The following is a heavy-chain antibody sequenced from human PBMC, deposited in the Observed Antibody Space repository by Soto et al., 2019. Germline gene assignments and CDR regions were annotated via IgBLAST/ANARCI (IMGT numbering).Heavy chain of an antibody. Sequence: GASVKVSCKASGYTFTSYGISWVRQAPGQGLEWMGWISAYNGNTNYAQKLKGRVTMTTDTSTSTDYMELRSLRSDDTAVYYCARTTLLSWYFDYWGQGTLVTVSS. D-gene: IGHD4-17*01. V-gene: IGHV1-18*01. CDR3: ARTTLLSWYFDY. CDR1: GYTFTSYG. CDR2: ISAYNGNT. J-gene: IGHJ4*02.